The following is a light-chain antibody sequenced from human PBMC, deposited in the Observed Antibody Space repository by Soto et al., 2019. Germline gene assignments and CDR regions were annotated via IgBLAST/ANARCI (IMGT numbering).Light chain of an antibody. CDR2: GAS. Sequence: VMTQSPATLSVSPGERATLSCRASQSVNINLAWYQQKPGQAPRLLIFGASSRATGIPDRFSGSGSGTDFTLTISRLEPDDFAVYYCKQYGSSGTFGQGTKVDIK. CDR1: QSVNIN. J-gene: IGKJ1*01. CDR3: KQYGSSGT. V-gene: IGKV3-20*01.